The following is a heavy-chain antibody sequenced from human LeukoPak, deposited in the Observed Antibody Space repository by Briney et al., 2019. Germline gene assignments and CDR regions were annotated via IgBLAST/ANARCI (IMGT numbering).Heavy chain of an antibody. CDR2: FHPEDGET. Sequence: ASVKVSCMVSGDTLTALSMHWVRQAPGKGLEWMGGFHPEDGETIYAQEFQGRVTMTEDTSTDTAYMELSSLRSDDTAVYYCTTGKIYCSTTSCSDDYWGQGTLVTVSS. D-gene: IGHD2-2*01. J-gene: IGHJ4*02. CDR1: GDTLTALS. CDR3: TTGKIYCSTTSCSDDY. V-gene: IGHV1-24*01.